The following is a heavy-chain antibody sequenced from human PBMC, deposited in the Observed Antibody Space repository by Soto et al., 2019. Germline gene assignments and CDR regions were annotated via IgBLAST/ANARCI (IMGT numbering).Heavy chain of an antibody. CDR1: GGTFSSYT. CDR3: ARVRGQEGVGATSGWGFDY. Sequence: QVQLVQSGAEVKKPGSSVKVSCKASGGTFSSYTISWVRQAPGQGLEWMGRIIPILGIANYAQKFQGRVTITAHQSTSAANKELGSLRAEDTAVNYCARVRGQEGVGATSGWGFDYRGQGPVVTVSS. CDR2: IIPILGIA. D-gene: IGHD1-26*01. J-gene: IGHJ4*02. V-gene: IGHV1-69*02.